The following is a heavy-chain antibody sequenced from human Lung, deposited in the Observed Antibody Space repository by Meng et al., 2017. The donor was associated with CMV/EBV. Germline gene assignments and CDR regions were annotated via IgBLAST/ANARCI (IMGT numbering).Heavy chain of an antibody. V-gene: IGHV1-46*01. J-gene: IGHJ4*02. Sequence: ASMKFSCKASGYTFTSYSMHWVRQAPGQGLELMGIINPSGGSTSYAQKFQGRVTMTRDTSTSTVYMELSSLRSEDTAVYYCARLGYYDGSPLGDYFDSWGQGTLVNVSS. CDR2: INPSGGST. CDR1: GYTFTSYS. D-gene: IGHD3-22*01. CDR3: ARLGYYDGSPLGDYFDS.